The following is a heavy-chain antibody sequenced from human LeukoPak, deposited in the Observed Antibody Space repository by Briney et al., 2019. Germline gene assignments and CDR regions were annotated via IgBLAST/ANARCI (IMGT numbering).Heavy chain of an antibody. CDR3: AKDVAAADYYYYGMDA. Sequence: PGGSLRLSCAASGFTFSSYAMSWVRQAPGKGLEWVSAISGSGGSTYYADSVKGRFTISRDNSKNTLYLQMNSLRAEDTAVYYCAKDVAAADYYYYGMDAWGQGTTVTVSS. D-gene: IGHD6-13*01. V-gene: IGHV3-23*01. J-gene: IGHJ6*02. CDR1: GFTFSSYA. CDR2: ISGSGGST.